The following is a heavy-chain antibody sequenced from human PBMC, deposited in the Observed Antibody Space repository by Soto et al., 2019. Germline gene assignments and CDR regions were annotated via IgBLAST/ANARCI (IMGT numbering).Heavy chain of an antibody. CDR2: IHNSGSP. Sequence: PSQTLSLTCAVYGPSFSGYYLTWIRPPPRPGLEWIGHIHNSGSPNNNPALRSRVTISVDTSKNQFSLALTSVTAADTAIYYCARGSTTEKVDSWGQGTLVTVSS. J-gene: IGHJ4*02. V-gene: IGHV4-34*09. CDR1: GPSFSGYY. CDR3: ARGSTTEKVDS.